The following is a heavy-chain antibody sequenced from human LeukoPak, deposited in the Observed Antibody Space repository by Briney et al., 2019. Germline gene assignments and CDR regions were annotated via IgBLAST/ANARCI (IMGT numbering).Heavy chain of an antibody. CDR3: ASFYGDYSPFDY. Sequence: KPSVTLSLTCAVYGGSFSGYYWSWIRQPPGKGLEWIGEINHSGSTNYNPSLKSRVTISVDTSKNQFSLKLSSVTAADTAVYYCASFYGDYSPFDYWGQGTLVTVSS. D-gene: IGHD4-17*01. J-gene: IGHJ4*02. V-gene: IGHV4-34*01. CDR1: GGSFSGYY. CDR2: INHSGST.